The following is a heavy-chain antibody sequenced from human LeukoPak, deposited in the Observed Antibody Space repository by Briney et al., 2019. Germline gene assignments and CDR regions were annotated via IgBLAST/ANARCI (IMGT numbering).Heavy chain of an antibody. J-gene: IGHJ4*02. D-gene: IGHD5-18*01. CDR2: ISSSGSTI. V-gene: IGHV3-48*03. CDR3: ARRSGYSYGRYFDY. CDR1: GFTFSSYE. Sequence: AGGSLRLSCAASGFTFSSYEMNWVRQAPGKGLEWVSYISSSGSTIYYADSVKGRFTISRDNSKNTLYLQMNSLRAEVTAVYYCARRSGYSYGRYFDYWGQGTLVTVSS.